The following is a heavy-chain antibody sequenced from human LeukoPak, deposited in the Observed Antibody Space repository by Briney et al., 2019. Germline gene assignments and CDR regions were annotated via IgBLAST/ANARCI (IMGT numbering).Heavy chain of an antibody. J-gene: IGHJ3*02. D-gene: IGHD6-13*01. CDR2: FDPEDGET. CDR3: ATPRKGSSWFVEAFDI. CDR1: GYTLTELS. V-gene: IGHV1-24*01. Sequence: GASVKVSCKVSGYTLTELSMHWVRQAPGKGLEWMGGFDPEDGETIYAQKFQGRVTMTEDTSTDTAYMELSSLRSEDTAVYYCATPRKGSSWFVEAFDIWGQGTMVTVSS.